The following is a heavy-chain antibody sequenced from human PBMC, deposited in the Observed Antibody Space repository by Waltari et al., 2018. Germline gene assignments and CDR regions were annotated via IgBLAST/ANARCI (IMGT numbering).Heavy chain of an antibody. CDR2: IYHSGST. CDR1: GYSITSGYY. Sequence: QVQLQESGPGLVKPSETLSLTCAVSGYSITSGYYWGCIRQPPGKGLEWVGSIYHSGSTYYNPSLKSRVTISVDTSKNQFSLKLSSVTAADTAVYYCASLHDYGDYSDYWGQGTLVTVSS. V-gene: IGHV4-38-2*01. D-gene: IGHD4-17*01. J-gene: IGHJ4*02. CDR3: ASLHDYGDYSDY.